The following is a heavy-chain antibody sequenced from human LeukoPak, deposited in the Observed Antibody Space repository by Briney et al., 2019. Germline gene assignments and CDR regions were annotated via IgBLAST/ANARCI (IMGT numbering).Heavy chain of an antibody. CDR1: GGSISSGSYY. Sequence: SETLSLTCTVSGGSISSGSYYWSWIRQPAGKGLEWIGRIYTSGSTNYNPSLKSRVTISVDTSKNQSSLKLSSVTAADTAVYYCAREPTDYDILTGYYYYGMDVWGQGTTVTVSS. V-gene: IGHV4-61*02. CDR3: AREPTDYDILTGYYYYGMDV. D-gene: IGHD3-9*01. CDR2: IYTSGST. J-gene: IGHJ6*02.